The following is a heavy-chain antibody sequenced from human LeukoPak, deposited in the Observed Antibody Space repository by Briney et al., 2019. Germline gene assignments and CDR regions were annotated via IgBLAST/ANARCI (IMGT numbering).Heavy chain of an antibody. V-gene: IGHV4-39*01. D-gene: IGHD1-1*01. Sequence: KTSETLSLTCSVSGGFINTGRYYWAWIRQPPGKGLDWIGSVFYSGNIDHNPSLKSRVIISVDASKNQFSLKLSSVTAADTAVYYCARLEVNWNDPYYFDYWGQGTLVTVSS. J-gene: IGHJ4*02. CDR1: GGFINTGRYY. CDR3: ARLEVNWNDPYYFDY. CDR2: VFYSGNI.